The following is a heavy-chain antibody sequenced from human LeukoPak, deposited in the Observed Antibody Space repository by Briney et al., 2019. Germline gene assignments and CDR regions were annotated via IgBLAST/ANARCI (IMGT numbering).Heavy chain of an antibody. D-gene: IGHD6-19*01. CDR1: GGSISSGGYS. CDR3: ARIYSSGWYLDY. J-gene: IGHJ4*02. CDR2: IYHSGST. V-gene: IGHV4-30-2*01. Sequence: SETLSLTCAVSGGSISSGGYSWSWIRQPPGKGLEWIGYIYHSGSTYYNPSLKSRVTISVDTSKNQFSLKLSSVTAADTAVYYCARIYSSGWYLDYWGQGTLVTVSS.